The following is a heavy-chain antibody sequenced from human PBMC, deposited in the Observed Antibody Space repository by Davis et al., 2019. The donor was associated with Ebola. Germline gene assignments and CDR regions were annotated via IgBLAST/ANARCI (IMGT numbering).Heavy chain of an antibody. CDR1: GGTFSSYA. V-gene: IGHV1-69*04. D-gene: IGHD3-3*01. CDR3: ARTQEGYYDFWSGAYYYYYGMDV. CDR2: IIPILGIA. J-gene: IGHJ6*02. Sequence: SVKVSCKASGGTFSSYAISWVRQAPGQGLEWMGRIIPILGIANYAQKFQGRVTMTTDTSTSTAYMELRSLRSDDTAVYYCARTQEGYYDFWSGAYYYYYGMDVWGQGTTVTVSS.